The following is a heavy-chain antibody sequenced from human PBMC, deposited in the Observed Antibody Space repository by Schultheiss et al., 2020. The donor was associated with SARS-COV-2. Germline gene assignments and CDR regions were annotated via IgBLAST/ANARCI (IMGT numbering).Heavy chain of an antibody. V-gene: IGHV3-30-3*01. J-gene: IGHJ5*02. D-gene: IGHD1-26*01. CDR1: GFTFSSYE. CDR2: IPYDGSKT. CDR3: ARGGQYSGSYWWFDP. Sequence: GGSLRLSCAASGFTFSSYEMNWVRQAPGKGLEWVAVIPYDGSKTYYGDSAYADSVQGRFIISRDNSKNTVYLQMNNLRVEDTALYFCARGGQYSGSYWWFDPWGQGTLVTVSS.